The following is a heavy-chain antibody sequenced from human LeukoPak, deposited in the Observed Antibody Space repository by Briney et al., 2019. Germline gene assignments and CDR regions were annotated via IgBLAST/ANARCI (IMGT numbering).Heavy chain of an antibody. D-gene: IGHD4-17*01. CDR1: GFTFSRYS. Sequence: GGSLRLSCAASGFTFSRYSMNWVRQAPGKGLEWVSSISSSSTYVYYADSVKGRFTISRDNAKNSVYLQMNSLRAEDTAVYYCAKADGDKPFDYWGQETLVTVSS. J-gene: IGHJ4*02. CDR3: AKADGDKPFDY. CDR2: ISSSSTYV. V-gene: IGHV3-21*01.